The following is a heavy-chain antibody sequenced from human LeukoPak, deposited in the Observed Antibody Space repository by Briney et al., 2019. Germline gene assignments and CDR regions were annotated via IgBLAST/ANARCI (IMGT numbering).Heavy chain of an antibody. J-gene: IGHJ4*02. Sequence: SETLSLTCTVSGGSISSYYWSWIRQPPGKGLEWIGYIYYSGSTNYNPSLKSRVTISVDTSKNQFSLKLSSVTAGDTAVYYCARVPYSSLSPAFDYWGQGTLVTVSS. D-gene: IGHD6-6*01. CDR2: IYYSGST. V-gene: IGHV4-59*01. CDR3: ARVPYSSLSPAFDY. CDR1: GGSISSYY.